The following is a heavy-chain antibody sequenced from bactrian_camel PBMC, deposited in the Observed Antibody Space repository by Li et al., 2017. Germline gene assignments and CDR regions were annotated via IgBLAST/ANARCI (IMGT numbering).Heavy chain of an antibody. D-gene: IGHD2*01. Sequence: QVQLVESGGGSVQAGGSLRLSCAASGFTFSSYYMSWVRQAPGKGLEWVSSLWAGGPSTYYTDSVQGRFTISKDNAKNTLYLQMNSLKPEDTAVYYCVAPKKYYSGSWCHSAISQRVVSKYWGQGTQVTVS. CDR1: GFTFSSYY. V-gene: IGHV3-2*01. CDR3: VAPKKYYSGSWCHSAISQRVVSKY. CDR2: LWAGGPST. J-gene: IGHJ4*01.